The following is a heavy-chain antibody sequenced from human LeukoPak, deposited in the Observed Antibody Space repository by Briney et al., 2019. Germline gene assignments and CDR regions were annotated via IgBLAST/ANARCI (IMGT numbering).Heavy chain of an antibody. J-gene: IGHJ6*02. D-gene: IGHD6-19*01. V-gene: IGHV1-69*04. CDR3: AREAVIIAPMDV. CDR1: GGSFSSYA. Sequence: ASVKVSCKASGGSFSSYAISWVRQAPGQGLQRMGRIIPIPGLANYAQKFQGRVTITADKSTSTAYMELSSLRSEDTAVYYCAREAVIIAPMDVWGQGTTVTVSS. CDR2: IIPIPGLA.